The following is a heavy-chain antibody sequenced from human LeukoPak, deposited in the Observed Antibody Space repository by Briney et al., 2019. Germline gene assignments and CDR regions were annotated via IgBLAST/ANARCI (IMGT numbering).Heavy chain of an antibody. CDR1: GFTFSSYG. Sequence: GGTLRLSCAASGFTFSSYGMSWVRQAPGKGLEWVSAISGSGGSTYYADSVKGRFTISRDNSKNTLYLQMNSLRAEDTAVYYCAKGYTMIVVEDAFDIWGQGTMVTVSS. CDR3: AKGYTMIVVEDAFDI. CDR2: ISGSGGST. V-gene: IGHV3-23*01. J-gene: IGHJ3*02. D-gene: IGHD3-22*01.